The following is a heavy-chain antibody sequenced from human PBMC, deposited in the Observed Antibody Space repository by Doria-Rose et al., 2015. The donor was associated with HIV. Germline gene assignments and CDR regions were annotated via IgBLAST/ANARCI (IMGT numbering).Heavy chain of an antibody. D-gene: IGHD6-13*01. J-gene: IGHJ4*02. CDR1: GVSLSSPGMG. Sequence: QESGPALVKPTGTLTLTCTVSGVSLSSPGMGVSWIRQPPGKALEWLANIFSDDERSYKTSLKSRLTISRGTSESQVVLTMTDMDPVDTATYYCARIKSSRWYHKYYFDFWGQGTLVIVSA. V-gene: IGHV2-26*01. CDR2: IFSDDER. CDR3: ARIKSSRWYHKYYFDF.